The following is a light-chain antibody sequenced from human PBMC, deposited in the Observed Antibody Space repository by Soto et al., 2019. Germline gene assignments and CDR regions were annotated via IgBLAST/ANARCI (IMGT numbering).Light chain of an antibody. Sequence: QSVLTQSPSASGTPGQRVTISCSGSASTIGRNYVYWYQQLPGTAPKLLIYRNSQRPLGVPDRFSGSKSGTSAFLAISGLRSEDEADYYCAAWDDNLSGLYVFGAGTKVTVL. CDR3: AAWDDNLSGLYV. CDR2: RNS. J-gene: IGLJ1*01. V-gene: IGLV1-47*01. CDR1: ASTIGRNY.